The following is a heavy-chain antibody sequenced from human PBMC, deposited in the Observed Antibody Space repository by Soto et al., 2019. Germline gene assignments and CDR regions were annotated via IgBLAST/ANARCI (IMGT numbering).Heavy chain of an antibody. CDR1: GYTFTSYG. CDR2: ISAYNGNT. J-gene: IGHJ4*02. CDR3: ARVRITMIVVVIPNYFDY. V-gene: IGHV1-18*01. D-gene: IGHD3-22*01. Sequence: GASVKVSCKASGYTFTSYGISWVRQAPGQGLEWMGWISAYNGNTNYAQKLQGRVTMTTDTSTSTAYMELRSLRSDDTAVYYCARVRITMIVVVIPNYFDYWGQGTLVTLSS.